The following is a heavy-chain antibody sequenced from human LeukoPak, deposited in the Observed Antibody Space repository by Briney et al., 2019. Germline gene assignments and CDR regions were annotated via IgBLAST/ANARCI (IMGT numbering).Heavy chain of an antibody. CDR3: ARDQSPTLTMSYGMDV. J-gene: IGHJ6*02. CDR1: GYTFTSYY. Sequence: ASVKVSCKASGYTFTSYYMHWVRQAPGQGLEWMGWINPNSGGTNLAQKFQGRVTMTRDMSISTAYMELARLISDDTAVYYCARDQSPTLTMSYGMDVWGQGTTVTVSS. CDR2: INPNSGGT. D-gene: IGHD5-24*01. V-gene: IGHV1-2*02.